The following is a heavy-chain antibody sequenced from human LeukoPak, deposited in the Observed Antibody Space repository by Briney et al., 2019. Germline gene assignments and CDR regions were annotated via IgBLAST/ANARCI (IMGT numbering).Heavy chain of an antibody. D-gene: IGHD2-2*01. V-gene: IGHV1-18*01. CDR3: ARRFCSSVSCYDDDAFDI. CDR1: GHTFVSYG. CDR2: ISGYNGKI. Sequence: ASVKVSCKASGHTFVSYGISWVRQAPGQGLEWMGWISGYNGKINHAQKFQGRVTMTTDTSTSTAYLELRSLTSEDTAVYYCARRFCSSVSCYDDDAFDIWGQGTLVTVSS. J-gene: IGHJ3*02.